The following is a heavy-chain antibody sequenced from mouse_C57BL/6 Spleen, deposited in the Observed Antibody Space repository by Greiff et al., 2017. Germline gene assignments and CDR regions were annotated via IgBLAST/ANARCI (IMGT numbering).Heavy chain of an antibody. V-gene: IGHV5-4*01. J-gene: IGHJ2*01. D-gene: IGHD1-1*01. CDR1: GFTFSSYA. Sequence: EVQVVESGGGLVKPGGSLKLSCAASGFTFSSYAMSWVRQTPEKRLEWVATISDGGSYTYYPDNVKGRFTISRDNAKNNLYLQMSHLKSEDTAMYYCARGGGSSHYFDYWGQGTTLTVSS. CDR2: ISDGGSYT. CDR3: ARGGGSSHYFDY.